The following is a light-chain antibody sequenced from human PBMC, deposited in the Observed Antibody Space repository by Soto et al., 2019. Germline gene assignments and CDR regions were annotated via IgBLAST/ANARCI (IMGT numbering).Light chain of an antibody. CDR2: DAS. Sequence: DIQVTQSPSTLSASVGYRVTITCWASQSIIHWLAWYQQKPGKAPKLLIYDASNLEIGVPSRFSGSRSGTEFTLTINGLQPDDFATYYCQQYNSYSPWTFGQGTKVEI. CDR3: QQYNSYSPWT. V-gene: IGKV1-5*01. J-gene: IGKJ1*01. CDR1: QSIIHW.